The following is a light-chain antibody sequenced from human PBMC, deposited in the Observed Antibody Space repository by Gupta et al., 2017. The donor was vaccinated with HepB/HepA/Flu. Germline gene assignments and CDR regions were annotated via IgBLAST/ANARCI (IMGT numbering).Light chain of an antibody. Sequence: DIQMTQSSSSLSASVGDRVTTTCRASQSISSHLNWYQQTPGKAPKVLIYDASTLQSGVQSRFSGRGSGTDLTLTISSLHPEDFASYYCQQNHNSPHTFGRGTKLEIK. V-gene: IGKV1-39*01. CDR1: QSISSH. CDR3: QQNHNSPHT. J-gene: IGKJ2*01. CDR2: DAS.